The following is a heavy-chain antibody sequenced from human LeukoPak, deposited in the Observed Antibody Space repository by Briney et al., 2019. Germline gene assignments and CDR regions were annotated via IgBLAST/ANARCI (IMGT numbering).Heavy chain of an antibody. D-gene: IGHD1-14*01. Sequence: AGGSLRLSCAASGFTFSYYAVHWVRQAPGKGLEWVAVIWYDGSNKYYADSVKGRFTISRDNSKNTVYLQMNSLRAEDTAVYYCARVWQPPSGSYYGMDVWGQGTTVTVSS. CDR1: GFTFSYYA. V-gene: IGHV3-33*01. CDR2: IWYDGSNK. J-gene: IGHJ6*02. CDR3: ARVWQPPSGSYYGMDV.